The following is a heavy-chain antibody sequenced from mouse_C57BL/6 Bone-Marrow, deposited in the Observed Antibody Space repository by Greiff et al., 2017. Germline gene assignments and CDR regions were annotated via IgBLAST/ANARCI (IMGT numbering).Heavy chain of an antibody. CDR3: TTNSSYFAWFAY. J-gene: IGHJ3*01. CDR1: GFNFKDYY. Sequence: EVQLQQSGAELVRPGASVKLSCTASGFNFKDYYMHWVKQRPEQGLAWIGRLDPEAGGTEYAPKFQGKATMTADTSSTTAYLQLSSLTSEDTAVYYCTTNSSYFAWFAYWGQGTLVTVSA. V-gene: IGHV14-1*01. CDR2: LDPEAGGT. D-gene: IGHD1-1*01.